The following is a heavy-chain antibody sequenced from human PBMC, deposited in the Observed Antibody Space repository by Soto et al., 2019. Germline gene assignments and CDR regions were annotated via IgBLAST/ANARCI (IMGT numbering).Heavy chain of an antibody. CDR2: ISYDGSNK. Sequence: QVQLVESGGGVVQPGRSLRLSCAASGFTFSSYGMHWVRQAPGKGLEWVAVISYDGSNKYYADSVKGRFTISRDNSKNTLYLQMNSLRAEDTAVYYCARVPITAAYDYWGQGTLVTVSS. CDR3: ARVPITAAYDY. V-gene: IGHV3-30*03. CDR1: GFTFSSYG. D-gene: IGHD6-13*01. J-gene: IGHJ4*02.